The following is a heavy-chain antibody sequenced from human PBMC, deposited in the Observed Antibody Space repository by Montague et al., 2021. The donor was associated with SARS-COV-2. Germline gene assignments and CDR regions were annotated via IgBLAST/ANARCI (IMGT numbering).Heavy chain of an antibody. CDR3: ARSYYDILTGYYMAFDY. J-gene: IGHJ4*02. V-gene: IGHV2-70*01. D-gene: IGHD3-9*01. CDR2: IDWDDDK. CDR1: GFSLSTSGMC. Sequence: PALVKPTQTLTLTCTFSGFSLSTSGMCVSWIRQPPGKALEWPALIDWDDDKYYSTSLKTRLTISKDTSKNQVVLTMTNMDPVDTATYYCARSYYDILTGYYMAFDYWGQGTLVTVSS.